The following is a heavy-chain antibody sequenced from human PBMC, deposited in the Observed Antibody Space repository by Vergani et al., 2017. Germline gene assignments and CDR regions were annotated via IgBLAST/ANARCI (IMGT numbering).Heavy chain of an antibody. V-gene: IGHV4-39*01. CDR1: GGSISSSSYY. J-gene: IGHJ4*02. CDR2: IYYSGST. D-gene: IGHD3-10*01. Sequence: QLQLQESGPGLVKPSETLSLTCTVSGGSISSSSYYWGWIRQPPGKGLEWIGSIYYSGSTYYNPYLKSRVTISVDTSKNQFSLKLSSVTAADTAVYYCATGGYYGSGSYNYFDYWGQGTLVTVSS. CDR3: ATGGYYGSGSYNYFDY.